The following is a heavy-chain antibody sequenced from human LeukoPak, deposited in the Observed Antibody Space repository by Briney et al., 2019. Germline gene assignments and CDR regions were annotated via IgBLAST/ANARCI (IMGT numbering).Heavy chain of an antibody. V-gene: IGHV3-48*04. Sequence: GGSLRLSCAASGFTISDYNMNWVRQAPGKGLEWISYISGTSSTISYADSVKGRFTISRDNAKNSLYLQMHSLRAEDTAVYYCARGLQITQLVWHFELWARSALVTVSS. D-gene: IGHD1-14*01. CDR2: ISGTSSTI. J-gene: IGHJ2*01. CDR1: GFTISDYN. CDR3: ARGLQITQLVWHFEL.